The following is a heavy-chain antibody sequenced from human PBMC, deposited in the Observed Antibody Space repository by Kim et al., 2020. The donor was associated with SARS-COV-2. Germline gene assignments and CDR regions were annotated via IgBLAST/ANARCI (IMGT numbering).Heavy chain of an antibody. CDR2: ISGSGGST. V-gene: IGHV3-23*01. D-gene: IGHD3-10*01. CDR1: GFTFSSYA. J-gene: IGHJ6*02. Sequence: GGSLRLSCAASGFTFSSYAMSWVRQAPGKGLEWVSAISGSGGSTYYADSVKGRFTISRDNSKNTLYLQMNSLRADDTAVYYCAKALPILLWFGELYYYYGMDVWGQGTTVTVSS. CDR3: AKALPILLWFGELYYYYGMDV.